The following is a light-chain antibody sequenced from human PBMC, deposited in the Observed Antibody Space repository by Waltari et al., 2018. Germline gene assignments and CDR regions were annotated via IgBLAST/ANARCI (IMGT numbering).Light chain of an antibody. CDR2: AAS. J-gene: IGKJ1*01. Sequence: EIVLTQSPGTLSLSPGERATLSCRASQTISSTHLAWYQHRPGQAPRLLMYAASTRVTGIPDRFSGSGSGTDFTLTISRLEPEDSAVFYCHQYGSPPGTFGQGTKVEIK. CDR3: HQYGSPPGT. V-gene: IGKV3-20*01. CDR1: QTISSTH.